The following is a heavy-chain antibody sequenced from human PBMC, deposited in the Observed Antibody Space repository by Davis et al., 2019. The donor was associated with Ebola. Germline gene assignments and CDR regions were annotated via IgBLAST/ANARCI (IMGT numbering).Heavy chain of an antibody. J-gene: IGHJ6*02. CDR2: TYYSSKWYN. CDR1: GDSVSSGG. CDR3: ARGWFRSGMDV. D-gene: IGHD6-19*01. Sequence: HSQTLSLTCAISGDSVSSGGWNWIRQSPSRGLEWLGRTYYSSKWYNDYAVSVKSRITINPDTSKNQFSLLLNSVTPEDTGIYYCARGWFRSGMDVWGQGTTVTVSS. V-gene: IGHV6-1*01.